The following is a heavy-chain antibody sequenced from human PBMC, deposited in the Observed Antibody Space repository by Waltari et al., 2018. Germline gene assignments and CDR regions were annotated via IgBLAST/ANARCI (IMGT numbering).Heavy chain of an antibody. CDR3: VKGKEVAGNDS. V-gene: IGHV3-64D*08. J-gene: IGHJ4*02. CDR2: ISSNGGNT. CDR1: GFRFSKSA. Sequence: QLVESGGGLVQPGGSLRLSFSASGFRFSKSAMHWVRQAPGKGLEYVSTISSNGGNTYYADSVKDRFTISRDNSKNSLYLQMSNLRPEDTALYYCVKGKEVAGNDSWGQGAPVTVSS. D-gene: IGHD6-19*01.